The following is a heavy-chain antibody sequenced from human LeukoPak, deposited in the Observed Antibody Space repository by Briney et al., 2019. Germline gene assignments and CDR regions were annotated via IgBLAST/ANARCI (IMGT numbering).Heavy chain of an antibody. CDR3: ATPGSASDPP. Sequence: PGGPLRLSCAASGFTFSSCDMNWVRQAPGKGLEWVSSIGSSSSYIYYADSVKGRFTISRDNAKNSLYLQMNSLRVEDTAVYFCATPGSASDPPWGQGTLVTVSS. CDR1: GFTFSSCD. V-gene: IGHV3-21*01. D-gene: IGHD3-10*01. CDR2: IGSSSSYI. J-gene: IGHJ5*02.